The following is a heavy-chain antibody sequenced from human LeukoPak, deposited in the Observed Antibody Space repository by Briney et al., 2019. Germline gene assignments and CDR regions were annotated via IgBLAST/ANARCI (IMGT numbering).Heavy chain of an antibody. D-gene: IGHD6-19*01. CDR2: ISAYNGNT. Sequence: GASVKVSCKASGYTFTSYGISWVRQAPGQGLEWMGWISAYNGNTNYAQKLQGRVTMTTDTSTGTAYMELRSLRSDDTAVYYCAVDPGIYSSGWLGYYWGQGTLVTVSS. J-gene: IGHJ4*02. CDR1: GYTFTSYG. V-gene: IGHV1-18*01. CDR3: AVDPGIYSSGWLGYY.